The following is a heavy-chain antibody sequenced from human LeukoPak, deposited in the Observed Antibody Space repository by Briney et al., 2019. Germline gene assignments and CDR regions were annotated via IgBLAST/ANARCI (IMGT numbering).Heavy chain of an antibody. V-gene: IGHV4-31*03. CDR3: ARELIAAASRYYFDY. CDR1: GGSISSGGYS. J-gene: IGHJ4*02. D-gene: IGHD6-13*01. Sequence: MSSQTLSLTCTVSGGSISSGGYSWSWIRQHPGKGLEWIGYIYYSGSTYYNPSLKSRVTISVDTSKNQFSLKLSSVTAADTAVYYCARELIAAASRYYFDYWGQGTLVTVSS. CDR2: IYYSGST.